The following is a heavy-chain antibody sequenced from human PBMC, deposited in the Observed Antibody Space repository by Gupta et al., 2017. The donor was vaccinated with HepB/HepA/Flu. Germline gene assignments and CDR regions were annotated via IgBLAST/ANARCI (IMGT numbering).Heavy chain of an antibody. CDR1: GGSLNGFF. J-gene: IGHJ4*02. Sequence: QVQLQQWGAGLLKPSETLSLTCAVSGGSLNGFFWTWIRQPPGKGLEWIAEINHLGRTNYNSSLQSRVTISIDTSKNQISLSLRSVTAADTAVYYCARGVWSGYYSPFDYWGQGTLVTVSS. V-gene: IGHV4-34*01. CDR2: INHLGRT. D-gene: IGHD3-3*01. CDR3: ARGVWSGYYSPFDY.